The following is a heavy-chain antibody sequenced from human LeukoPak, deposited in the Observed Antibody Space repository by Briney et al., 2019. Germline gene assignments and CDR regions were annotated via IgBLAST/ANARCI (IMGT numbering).Heavy chain of an antibody. D-gene: IGHD3-16*02. CDR1: GFTFSSYA. CDR3: AKDKAPGDYDYVWGSYRWDDAFDI. Sequence: GGSLRLSCAASGFTFSSYAMSWVRQAPGKGLECVSDISGSGGSTYYADSVKGRFTISRDNSKNTLYLQMNSLRAEDTAVYYCAKDKAPGDYDYVWGSYRWDDAFDIWRQGTMVTVSS. J-gene: IGHJ3*02. V-gene: IGHV3-23*01. CDR2: ISGSGGST.